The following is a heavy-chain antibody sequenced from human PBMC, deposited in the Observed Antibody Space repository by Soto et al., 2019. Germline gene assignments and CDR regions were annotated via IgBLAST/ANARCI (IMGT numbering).Heavy chain of an antibody. CDR3: ARDRGDYYDSSGYYGNWFDP. Sequence: QVQLVQSGAEVKKPGASVKVSCKASGYTFTSYAMHWVRQAPGQRLEWMGWINAGNGNTKYSQKFQGRVTITRDTSASTAYMELSSLRYEDTAVYYCARDRGDYYDSSGYYGNWFDPWGQGTLVTVSS. CDR2: INAGNGNT. J-gene: IGHJ5*02. V-gene: IGHV1-3*01. CDR1: GYTFTSYA. D-gene: IGHD3-22*01.